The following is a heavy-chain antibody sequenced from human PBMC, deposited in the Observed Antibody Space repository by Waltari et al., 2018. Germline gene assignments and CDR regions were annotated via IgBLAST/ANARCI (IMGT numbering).Heavy chain of an antibody. J-gene: IGHJ3*02. CDR3: ARLTMVRGVGNAFDI. CDR1: GGSISSSIYY. CDR2: IYYSGST. Sequence: QLQLQESGPGLVKPSETLSLTCTVSGGSISSSIYYWGWIRQPPGKGLEWIGNIYYSGSTSYNPSHKSRVTMSVDTSKNQFSLKLSSVTAADTAVYYCARLTMVRGVGNAFDIWGQGTMVTVSS. V-gene: IGHV4-39*01. D-gene: IGHD3-10*01.